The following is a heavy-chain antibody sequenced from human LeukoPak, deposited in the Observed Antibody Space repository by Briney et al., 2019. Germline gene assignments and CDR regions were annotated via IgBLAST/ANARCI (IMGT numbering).Heavy chain of an antibody. CDR3: ARVRGYSYDSSDFDY. J-gene: IGHJ4*02. Sequence: SETLSLTCIVSGGSISSDSSYWSWTRQPAGKGLEWIGRIYTSGNTNYNPSLKSRVTISVDTSKNQFSLKLGSVTAADTAVYYCARVRGYSYDSSDFDYWGQGTLVTVSS. CDR1: GGSISSDSSY. D-gene: IGHD5-18*01. CDR2: IYTSGNT. V-gene: IGHV4-61*02.